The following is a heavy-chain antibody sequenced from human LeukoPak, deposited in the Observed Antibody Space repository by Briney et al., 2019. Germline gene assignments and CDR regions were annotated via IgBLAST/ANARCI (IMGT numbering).Heavy chain of an antibody. CDR2: ISSSGSTI. CDR3: AELGITMIGGV. CDR1: GFTFSSYS. V-gene: IGHV3-48*04. Sequence: GGSLRLSCAASGFTFSSYSMNWVRQAPGKGLEWVSYISSSGSTIYYADSVKGRFTISRDNAKNSLYLQLNSLRAEDTAVYYCAELGITMIGGVWGKGTTVTISS. J-gene: IGHJ6*04. D-gene: IGHD3-10*02.